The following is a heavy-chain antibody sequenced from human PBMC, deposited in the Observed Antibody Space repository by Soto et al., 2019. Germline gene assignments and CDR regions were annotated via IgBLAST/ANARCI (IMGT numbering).Heavy chain of an antibody. D-gene: IGHD3-10*01. CDR3: ARARWFGEPEGWFDP. CDR2: IYHSGST. CDR1: GGSISSSNW. V-gene: IGHV4-4*02. Sequence: SETLSLTCAVSGGSISSSNWWSWVRQPPGKGLEWIGEIYHSGSTNYNPSLKSRVTISVDKSKNQFSLKLSSVTAADTAVYYCARARWFGEPEGWFDPWGQGNLVTVS. J-gene: IGHJ5*02.